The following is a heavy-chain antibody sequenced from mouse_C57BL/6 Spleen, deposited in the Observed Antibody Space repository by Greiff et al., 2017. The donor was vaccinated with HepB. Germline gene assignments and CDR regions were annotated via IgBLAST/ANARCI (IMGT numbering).Heavy chain of an antibody. CDR2: ISYSGST. CDR1: GYSITSGYD. CDR3: ASYDYDVEFAY. V-gene: IGHV3-1*01. Sequence: VQLKESGPGMVKPSQSLSLTCTVTGYSITSGYDWHWIRHFPGNKLEWMGYISYSGSTNYNPSLKSRISITHDTSKNHFFLKLNSVTTEDTATYYCASYDYDVEFAYWGQGTLVTVSA. D-gene: IGHD2-4*01. J-gene: IGHJ3*01.